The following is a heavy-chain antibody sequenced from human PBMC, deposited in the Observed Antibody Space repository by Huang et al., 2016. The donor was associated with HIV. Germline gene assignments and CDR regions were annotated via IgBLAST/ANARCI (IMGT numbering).Heavy chain of an antibody. Sequence: QVQLQESGPGLVKPSETLSLTCTVSGGSISTHYWSWIRQPPGKGLEWIGSIDYSGSTNYSPSLKSRVTILLGTSKNQFSRRVNSVTTADTAMYYCARDHHDFWRGYRRMYFFDHWGQGTLVTVSS. CDR3: ARDHHDFWRGYRRMYFFDH. CDR2: IDYSGST. J-gene: IGHJ4*02. V-gene: IGHV4-59*11. CDR1: GGSISTHY. D-gene: IGHD3-3*01.